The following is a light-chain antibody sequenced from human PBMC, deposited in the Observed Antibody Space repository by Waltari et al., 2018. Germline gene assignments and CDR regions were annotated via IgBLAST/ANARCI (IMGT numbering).Light chain of an antibody. CDR1: QPSLYSSSNKNY. V-gene: IGKV4-1*01. J-gene: IGKJ4*01. Sequence: DIVMTQSPDSLTVSLGERATINCKSSQPSLYSSSNKNYLAWYQQKPIQPPKLLIYWASTRESGVPDRFSGTGSGTDFTLTISRLQAEDVAVYYCQQYFKTPLTFGGGTKVEIK. CDR2: WAS. CDR3: QQYFKTPLT.